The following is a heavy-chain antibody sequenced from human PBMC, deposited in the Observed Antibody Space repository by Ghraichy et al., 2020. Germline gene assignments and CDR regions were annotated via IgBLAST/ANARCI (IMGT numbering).Heavy chain of an antibody. V-gene: IGHV1-3*04. CDR3: ARDIKYFDGRNYYNDY. J-gene: IGHJ4*02. Sequence: ASVKVSCKTGRANFSPHVTRFVLECRVQLLEWMGWIATDIPNTMYSQQFQGRVTITTDTSASTSYMELSSLTSEDTAVFYCARDIKYFDGRNYYNDYWGQGTLVPVSS. CDR2: IATDIPNT. D-gene: IGHD3-9*01. CDR1: RANFSPHV.